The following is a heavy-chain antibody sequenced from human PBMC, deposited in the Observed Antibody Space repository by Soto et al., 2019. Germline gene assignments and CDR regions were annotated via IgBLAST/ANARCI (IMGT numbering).Heavy chain of an antibody. V-gene: IGHV4-34*01. CDR1: GGSFSVYS. CDR3: ARDYGPSNWYNWFHP. Sequence: TSETLSLTCAVYGGSFSVYSWSWIRQPPGKGLEWIGDINHSGMTHYNPSLESRVSMSVDSSKNHFSLKLNSVTAADTGLYYCARDYGPSNWYNWFHPWGPGTLVTISS. J-gene: IGHJ5*02. D-gene: IGHD3-16*01. CDR2: INHSGMT.